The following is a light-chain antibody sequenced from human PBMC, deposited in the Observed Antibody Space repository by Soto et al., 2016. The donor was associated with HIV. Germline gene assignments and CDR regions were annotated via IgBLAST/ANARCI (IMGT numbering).Light chain of an antibody. CDR2: KVS. CDR1: QSLVYSNGNTY. Sequence: DVVMTQSPRSLSVTLGQPASISCTSSQSLVYSNGNTYLHWLQQRPGQSPRRLITKVSNRDSGVPDRFSGSGAGTDFTLKISRVEAEDVGVHYCIQGTHWPQTFGGGTRLEI. CDR3: IQGTHWPQT. J-gene: IGKJ4*01. V-gene: IGKV2-30*01.